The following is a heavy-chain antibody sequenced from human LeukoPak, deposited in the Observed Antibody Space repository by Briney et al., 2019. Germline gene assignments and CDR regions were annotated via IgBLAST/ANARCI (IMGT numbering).Heavy chain of an antibody. CDR1: GGSISSYY. Sequence: SETLSLTCTVSGGSISSYYWSWIRQPPGKGLEWIGFIFYSGSTNSNPSLKSRVTISVDTSKNQFSLKLSSVTAADTAVYYCARHAGPYYYDSSDLREDYWGQGTLVTVSS. CDR3: ARHAGPYYYDSSDLREDY. V-gene: IGHV4-59*08. CDR2: IFYSGST. J-gene: IGHJ4*02. D-gene: IGHD3-22*01.